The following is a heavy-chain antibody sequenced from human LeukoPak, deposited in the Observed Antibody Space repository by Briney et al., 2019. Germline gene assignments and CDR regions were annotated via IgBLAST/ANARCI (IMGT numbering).Heavy chain of an antibody. CDR3: AREVPVRYFDTYYFDY. Sequence: GGSLRLSCAASGFTFSSYWMSWVRQAPGKGLEWVANIKQDGSEKYYVDSVKGRFTISRDNAKNSLYLQMNSLRAEDTAVYYCAREVPVRYFDTYYFDYWGQGTLVTVSS. J-gene: IGHJ4*02. D-gene: IGHD3-9*01. CDR1: GFTFSSYW. CDR2: IKQDGSEK. V-gene: IGHV3-7*01.